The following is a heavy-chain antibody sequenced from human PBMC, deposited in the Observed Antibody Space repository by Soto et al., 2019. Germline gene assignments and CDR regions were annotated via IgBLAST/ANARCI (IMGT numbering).Heavy chain of an antibody. CDR1: GGSISSSCW. V-gene: IGHV4-4*02. CDR3: ATRVDDRGGFVY. CDR2: IYHSAST. Sequence: SETLSLTFAGSGGSISSSCWWNWGRLPPEKVVEWIGEIYHSASTSFNPSLKSRVTMSVDKSKNQFSLKLTSVAAADTAVYYCATRVDDRGGFVYWGQGTLVTVSS. D-gene: IGHD1-1*01. J-gene: IGHJ4*02.